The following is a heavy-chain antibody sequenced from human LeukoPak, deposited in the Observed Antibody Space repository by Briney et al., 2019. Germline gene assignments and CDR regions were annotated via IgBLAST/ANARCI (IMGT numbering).Heavy chain of an antibody. Sequence: PSETRWRTCTGAGGSVSRGGYSWSWIRQPPGKGLEWIGYIYHSGSTYYNPSLKSRVTISVDRSKNQFSLKLSSVTAADTAVYYCATALYYPKAFDIWGQGTMVTVSS. CDR1: GGSVSRGGYS. J-gene: IGHJ3*02. CDR3: ATALYYPKAFDI. D-gene: IGHD3-10*01. CDR2: IYHSGST. V-gene: IGHV4-30-2*01.